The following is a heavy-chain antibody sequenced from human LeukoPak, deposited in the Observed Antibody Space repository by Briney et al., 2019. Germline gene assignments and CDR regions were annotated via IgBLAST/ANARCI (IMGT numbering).Heavy chain of an antibody. V-gene: IGHV4-39*01. D-gene: IGHD2-15*01. CDR1: GGSISNSSFY. Sequence: PSETLSLTCTVSGGSISNSSFYWGWIRQPPGKGLECIASISYPGSTFYNPSLRSRVTISVDTSKNQFSLRLSSVTAADTAVYYCARALGSRYCSGGSCQSWEFDYWGQGTLVTVSS. CDR3: ARALGSRYCSGGSCQSWEFDY. J-gene: IGHJ4*02. CDR2: ISYPGST.